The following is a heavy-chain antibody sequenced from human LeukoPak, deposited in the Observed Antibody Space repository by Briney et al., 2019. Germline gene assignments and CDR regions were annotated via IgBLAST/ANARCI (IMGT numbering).Heavy chain of an antibody. CDR3: ATNRQIMILGVVIMPAFDI. Sequence: ASVKVSCKVSGYTLTQLSVHWVRQAPGKGLEWMGGFDVEDGEIIYAQKIQGRVTMTEDTSTDTAYMELSSLRSEDTAVYYCATNRQIMILGVVIMPAFDIWGQGTMVTVSS. J-gene: IGHJ3*02. D-gene: IGHD3-3*01. CDR2: FDVEDGEI. CDR1: GYTLTQLS. V-gene: IGHV1-24*01.